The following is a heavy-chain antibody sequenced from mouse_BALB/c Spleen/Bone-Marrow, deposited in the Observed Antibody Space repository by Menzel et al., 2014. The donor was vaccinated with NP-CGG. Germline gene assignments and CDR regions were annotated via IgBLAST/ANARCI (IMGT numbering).Heavy chain of an antibody. J-gene: IGHJ2*01. CDR2: IYPGSGNT. V-gene: IGHV1-63*01. Sequence: VMLVESGTELVRPGTSVKISCKASGYAFTNYWLGWVKQRPGHGLEWIGDIYPGSGNTYYSEKFKGKATLTADKSSSTAYTQLSGLTSEDSAVYFCTRRRSLDYWGQGTTLTVSS. CDR1: GYAFTNYW. CDR3: TRRRSLDY.